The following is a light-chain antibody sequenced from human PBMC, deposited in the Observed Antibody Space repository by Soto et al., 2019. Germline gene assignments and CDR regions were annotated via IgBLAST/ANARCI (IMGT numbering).Light chain of an antibody. CDR1: SSNIGTNT. CDR3: AAWDDSLNGYV. Sequence: QSVLTQPPSASGTPGQSVTISCSGSSSNIGTNTVNWYQQLPGTAPKLLIYSNNQRPSGVPDRFSGSKSGTSASLAISGLQSEDEADYDCAAWDDSLNGYVFGTGTKVTVL. J-gene: IGLJ1*01. V-gene: IGLV1-44*01. CDR2: SNN.